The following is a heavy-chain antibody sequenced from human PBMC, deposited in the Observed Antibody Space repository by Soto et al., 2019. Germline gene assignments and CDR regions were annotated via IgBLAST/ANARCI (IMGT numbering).Heavy chain of an antibody. D-gene: IGHD3-3*02. Sequence: GGSLRLSCATSGFTFSSFAMTWVRQAPGKGLEWVSAFSGRGGSTYYADSVKGRFTISRDNSKNTLYLQMDSLRAEDTAVYYCARGTPNSILGAFDIWGQGTMVTVSS. CDR1: GFTFSSFA. CDR2: FSGRGGST. CDR3: ARGTPNSILGAFDI. V-gene: IGHV3-23*01. J-gene: IGHJ3*02.